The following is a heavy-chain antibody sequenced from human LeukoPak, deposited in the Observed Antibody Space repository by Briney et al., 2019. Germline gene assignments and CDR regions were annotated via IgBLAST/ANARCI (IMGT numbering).Heavy chain of an antibody. Sequence: GASVKVSCKASGNTFTSYYMHWVRQAPGQGLEWMGIINPSGGSTSYAQKFQGRVTMTRDMSTSTVYMELSSLRSEDTAVYYCASGAGVEMATNYWGQGTLVTVSS. CDR3: ASGAGVEMATNY. V-gene: IGHV1-46*01. CDR1: GNTFTSYY. CDR2: INPSGGST. J-gene: IGHJ4*02. D-gene: IGHD5-24*01.